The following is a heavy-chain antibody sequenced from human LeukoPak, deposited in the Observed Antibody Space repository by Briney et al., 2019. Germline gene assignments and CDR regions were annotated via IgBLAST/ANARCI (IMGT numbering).Heavy chain of an antibody. Sequence: SETLSLTCAVYGGSFSDSYWSWIRQPPGRGLEWIGEINHSGSTNYNPSLKSRVTISEDTSKNQFSRKVNSVTAADTAVYYCARHYGPEERAFDIWGQGTTVTVSS. V-gene: IGHV4-34*01. CDR2: INHSGST. CDR3: ARHYGPEERAFDI. J-gene: IGHJ3*02. CDR1: GGSFSDSY. D-gene: IGHD3-10*01.